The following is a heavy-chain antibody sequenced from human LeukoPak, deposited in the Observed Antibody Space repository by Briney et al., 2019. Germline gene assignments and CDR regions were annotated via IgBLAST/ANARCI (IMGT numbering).Heavy chain of an antibody. CDR1: GDSINSLDL. V-gene: IGHV4-4*02. CDR3: AGLVGRYSSGLYYYYFDY. D-gene: IGHD3-22*01. CDR2: MYLSGTT. Sequence: SETLSLTCTVSGDSINSLDLWSWVRQPPGKGLEWIGEMYLSGTTHSNPSVKSRVTISIDKSKNQFFLNLSSVTAADTAVYYCAGLVGRYSSGLYYYYFDYWGQGTLVSVSS. J-gene: IGHJ4*02.